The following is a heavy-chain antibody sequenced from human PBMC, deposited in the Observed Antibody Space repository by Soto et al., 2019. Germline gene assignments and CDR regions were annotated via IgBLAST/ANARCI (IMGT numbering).Heavy chain of an antibody. D-gene: IGHD3-16*01. CDR2: IYWDDDK. CDR3: AHIPNYYQYDWFDP. CDR1: GFSLTTRGVG. V-gene: IGHV2-5*02. J-gene: IGHJ5*02. Sequence: QITLKESGPTLVKPTQTLTLTCTFSGFSLTTRGVGVGWIRQPPGKALECLALIYWDDDKRYSPSLQSRPSITKDTSKHQVVLIMTNVDPVDTATYYCAHIPNYYQYDWFDPWGQGTLVSVSS.